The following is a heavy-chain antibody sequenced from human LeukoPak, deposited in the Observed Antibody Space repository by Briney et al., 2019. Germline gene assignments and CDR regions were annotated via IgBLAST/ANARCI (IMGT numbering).Heavy chain of an antibody. D-gene: IGHD2-15*01. CDR3: ARESYCSGGSCYSGRAFDI. J-gene: IGHJ3*02. CDR1: GFTFSNYG. CDR2: IRYDGSNK. Sequence: GGSLRLSCAASGFTFSNYGMHWVRQAPGKGLEWVAFIRYDGSNKYYADSVKGRFTISRDSAKNTLYLQMNSLRAEDTAVYYCARESYCSGGSCYSGRAFDIWGQGTMVTVSS. V-gene: IGHV3-30*02.